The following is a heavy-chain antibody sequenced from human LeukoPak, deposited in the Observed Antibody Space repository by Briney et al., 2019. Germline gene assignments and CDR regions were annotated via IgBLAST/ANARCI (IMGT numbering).Heavy chain of an antibody. J-gene: IGHJ6*03. V-gene: IGHV4-39*07. CDR2: IYYSGST. D-gene: IGHD4-17*01. CDR1: GGSIISSSYY. CDR3: ARAMTTKWDYYYMDV. Sequence: SESLSLTCTVSGGSIISSSYYWGWIRQPPGKGLEWIGSIYYSGSTYYNPSLKSRVTISVDTSKNQFSLKLSSVTAADTAVYYCARAMTTKWDYYYMDVWGKGTTVTVSS.